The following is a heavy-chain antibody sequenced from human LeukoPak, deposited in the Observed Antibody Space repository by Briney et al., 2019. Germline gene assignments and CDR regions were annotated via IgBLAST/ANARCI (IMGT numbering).Heavy chain of an antibody. D-gene: IGHD3-10*01. V-gene: IGHV4-34*01. Sequence: SETLSLTCDVHGGPFSGYYWSWIRQPPGKGLEWIGEISHSGSTNYNPSLKSRVTISVDTSKNQCSLKLSSVPAADKAVYYCARGGTTYYYGSGSYYNALASYWGQGTLVTVSS. J-gene: IGHJ4*02. CDR3: ARGGTTYYYGSGSYYNALASY. CDR2: ISHSGST. CDR1: GGPFSGYY.